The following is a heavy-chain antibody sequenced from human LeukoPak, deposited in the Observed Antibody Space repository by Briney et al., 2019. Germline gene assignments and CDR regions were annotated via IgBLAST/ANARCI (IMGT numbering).Heavy chain of an antibody. J-gene: IGHJ1*01. CDR1: GFTFSRYS. CDR3: ARDRYFQY. V-gene: IGHV3-7*01. CDR2: IKLDGSET. D-gene: IGHD1-14*01. Sequence: PGGSLRLSCAASGFTFSRYSMNWVRQAPGKGLEWVANIKLDGSETHYVDSVKGRFTISRDNAKSSLYLQMNSLGAEDTAVYYCARDRYFQYWGQGTLVTVSS.